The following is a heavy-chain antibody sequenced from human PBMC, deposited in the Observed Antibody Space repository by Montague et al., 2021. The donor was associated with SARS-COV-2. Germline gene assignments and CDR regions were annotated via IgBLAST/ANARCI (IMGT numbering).Heavy chain of an antibody. D-gene: IGHD2-21*02. CDR1: GGLISSSY. CDR3: ARDLLPPRTARKTNFFGLDI. CDR2: IHHSGNT. J-gene: IGHJ6*02. Sequence: SETLSLTCTAPGGLISSSYWSWIWQPPGTGLEWIGYIHHSGNTNNNHSLKRSVPISIDTSMNQFSLTLSSMTAAATAVYFCARDLLPPRTARKTNFFGLDIWGQGTTVIVSS. V-gene: IGHV4-59*01.